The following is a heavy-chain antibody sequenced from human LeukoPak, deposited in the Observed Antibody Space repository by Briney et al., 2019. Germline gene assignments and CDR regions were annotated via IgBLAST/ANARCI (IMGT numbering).Heavy chain of an antibody. CDR2: ISYDGSNK. CDR3: ARDAGDPIDYYYYMDV. Sequence: PGRSLRLSCAASGFTFSSYAMHWVRQAPGKGLEWVAVISYDGSNKYYADSVKGRSTISRDNSKNTLYLQMNSLRAEDTAVYYCARDAGDPIDYYYYMDVWGKGTTVTVSS. D-gene: IGHD4-17*01. V-gene: IGHV3-30*01. J-gene: IGHJ6*03. CDR1: GFTFSSYA.